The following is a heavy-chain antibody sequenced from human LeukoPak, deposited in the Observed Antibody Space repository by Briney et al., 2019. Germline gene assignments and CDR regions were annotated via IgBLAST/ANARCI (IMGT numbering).Heavy chain of an antibody. J-gene: IGHJ4*02. D-gene: IGHD2-15*01. CDR3: AGPAYCSGGSCRIFDF. V-gene: IGHV3-7*05. Sequence: PGGSLRLSCAASGFTFSSYWMSWVRQAPGKGLEWVANMNQDGTETSYVDSVKDRFTISRDNAKNSLFLQMNSLRVEDTAVYYCAGPAYCSGGSCRIFDFWGQGTLVTVSS. CDR2: MNQDGTET. CDR1: GFTFSSYW.